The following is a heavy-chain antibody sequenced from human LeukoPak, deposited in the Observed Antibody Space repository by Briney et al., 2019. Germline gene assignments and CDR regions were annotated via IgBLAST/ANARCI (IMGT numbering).Heavy chain of an antibody. CDR3: CTHRTSSSRGY. CDR2: IISKASGETT. CDR1: GFTFSSYW. D-gene: IGHD6-13*01. Sequence: GGSLRLSCAASGFTFSSYWMSWVRQAPGKGLEWVGRIISKASGETTDYAAPVKGRFTISRDDSRNTVYLQMKSLKTEDTAVYYCCTHRTSSSRGYWGQGTLVTVSS. J-gene: IGHJ4*02. V-gene: IGHV3-15*01.